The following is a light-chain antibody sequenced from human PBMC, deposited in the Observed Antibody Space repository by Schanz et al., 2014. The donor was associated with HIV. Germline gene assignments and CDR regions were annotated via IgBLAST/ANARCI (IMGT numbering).Light chain of an antibody. CDR3: CSFAGTVHV. Sequence: QSALTQPPSASGSPGQSVTISCTGTSSDVGGYNYVSWYQQHPGKAPKLMIYEVSKRPSGVPDRFSGSKSDNTASLTISGLQAEDEADYYCCSFAGTVHVFGTGTKLTVL. CDR1: SSDVGGYNY. V-gene: IGLV2-8*01. J-gene: IGLJ1*01. CDR2: EVS.